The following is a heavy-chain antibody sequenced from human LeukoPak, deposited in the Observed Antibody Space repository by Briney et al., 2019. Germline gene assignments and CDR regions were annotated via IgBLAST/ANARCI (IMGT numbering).Heavy chain of an antibody. CDR1: GFTFSSYS. Sequence: SGGSLRLSCAASGFTFSSYSMNWVRQAPGKGLEWVSSISSSSSYIYYADPVKGRFTISRDNAKNSLYLQMNSLRAEDTAVCYCARDSRMVRGTSDYWGQGTLVTVSS. D-gene: IGHD3-10*01. J-gene: IGHJ4*02. CDR2: ISSSSSYI. V-gene: IGHV3-21*01. CDR3: ARDSRMVRGTSDY.